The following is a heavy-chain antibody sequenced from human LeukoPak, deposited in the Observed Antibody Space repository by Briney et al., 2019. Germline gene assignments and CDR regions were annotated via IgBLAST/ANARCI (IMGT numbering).Heavy chain of an antibody. J-gene: IGHJ4*02. CDR1: GGSISSYY. CDR2: IYYSGST. Sequence: SETLSLTCTVSGGSISSYYWSWIRQPPGKGLEWIGYIYYSGSTNYNPSLKSRVTISVDASKNQFSLKLSSVTAADTAVYYCARSPYYDFWSGSELFDYWGQGTLVTVSS. D-gene: IGHD3-3*01. V-gene: IGHV4-59*08. CDR3: ARSPYYDFWSGSELFDY.